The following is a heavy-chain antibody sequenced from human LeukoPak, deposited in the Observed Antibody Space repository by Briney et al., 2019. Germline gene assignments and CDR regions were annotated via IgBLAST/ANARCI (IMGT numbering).Heavy chain of an antibody. V-gene: IGHV1-18*01. D-gene: IGHD1-26*01. CDR3: ARDGRFPPEVLPRYFDY. Sequence: ASVKVSCKTSGYSENFYGITWVRQVAGQGLEWMGWISAQHGQTEYAPNSQDRVTMTTDTYTNTAYMELRSLRSDDTAVYYCARDGRFPPEVLPRYFDYWGQGTLVTVSS. CDR1: GYSENFYG. CDR2: ISAQHGQT. J-gene: IGHJ4*02.